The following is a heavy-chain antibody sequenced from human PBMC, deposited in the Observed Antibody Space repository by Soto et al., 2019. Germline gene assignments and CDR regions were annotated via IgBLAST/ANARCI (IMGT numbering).Heavy chain of an antibody. CDR2: IWYDGSNK. D-gene: IGHD2-15*01. J-gene: IGHJ6*02. Sequence: GGSLRLSCAASGFTFSSYGMHWVRQAPGKGLEWVAVIWYDGSNKYYADSVKGRFTISRDNSKNTLYLQMNSLRAEDTAVYYCAKGYCSGGSCYKNYYYYYYGMDVWGQGTTVTVSS. CDR3: AKGYCSGGSCYKNYYYYYYGMDV. V-gene: IGHV3-33*06. CDR1: GFTFSSYG.